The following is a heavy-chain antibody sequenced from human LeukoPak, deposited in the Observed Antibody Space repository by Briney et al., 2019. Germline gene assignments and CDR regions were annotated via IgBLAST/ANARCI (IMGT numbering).Heavy chain of an antibody. CDR1: GYTFTGYY. CDR3: ARLLSLYYYMDV. D-gene: IGHD2-15*01. CDR2: INPNSDGT. J-gene: IGHJ6*03. V-gene: IGHV1-2*02. Sequence: ASVKVSCKASGYTFTGYYMHWVRQAPGQGLEWMGWINPNSDGTNYAQKFQGRVTMTGDTSISTAYMELSRLRSDDTAVYYCARLLSLYYYMDVWGKGTTVTISS.